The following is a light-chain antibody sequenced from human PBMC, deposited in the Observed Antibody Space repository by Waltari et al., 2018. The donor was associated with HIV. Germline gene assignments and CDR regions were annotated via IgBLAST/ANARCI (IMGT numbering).Light chain of an antibody. CDR2: DVY. J-gene: IGLJ3*02. V-gene: IGLV2-11*01. CDR1: SSAVGGSHY. Sequence: QSALTQPRSVSGSPGQSVTLSCTGTSSAVGGSHYVSSYQQHPGKAPRLMIYDVYKRPSGVPVRFSGSKSGNTASLTISGLQAEDEADYYCCSYAGSYTFVVFGGGTKLTVL. CDR3: CSYAGSYTFVV.